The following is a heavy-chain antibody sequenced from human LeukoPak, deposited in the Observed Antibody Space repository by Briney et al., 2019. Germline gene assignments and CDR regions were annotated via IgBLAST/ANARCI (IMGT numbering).Heavy chain of an antibody. J-gene: IGHJ4*02. D-gene: IGHD7-27*01. Sequence: GGPLRLSCAASGFTFSSYWMSWVRQAPGKGLEWVANIKQDGSEKYYVDSVKGRFTISRDNAKNSLYLQMSGLSAEDTAVYYCAKGTGDTGYYFDYWGQGTLVTVSS. V-gene: IGHV3-7*03. CDR3: AKGTGDTGYYFDY. CDR2: IKQDGSEK. CDR1: GFTFSSYW.